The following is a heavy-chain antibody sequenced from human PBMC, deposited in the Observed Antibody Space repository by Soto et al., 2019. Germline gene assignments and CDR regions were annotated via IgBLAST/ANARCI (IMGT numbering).Heavy chain of an antibody. CDR2: ISGSGGST. Sequence: PGGSLRLSCAASGFTFSSYAMSWVRQAPGKGLEWVSAISGSGGSTYYADSVKGRFTISRDNSKNTLYLQMNSLRAEDTAVYYCAKCPHCRGWYLDAEYFQHWGQGTLVTV. J-gene: IGHJ1*01. CDR1: GFTFSSYA. V-gene: IGHV3-23*01. CDR3: AKCPHCRGWYLDAEYFQH. D-gene: IGHD6-19*01.